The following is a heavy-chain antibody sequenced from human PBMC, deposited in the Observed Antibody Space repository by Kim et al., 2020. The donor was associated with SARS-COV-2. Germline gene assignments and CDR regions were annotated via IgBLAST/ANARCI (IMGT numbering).Heavy chain of an antibody. Sequence: ASVKVSCKASGYTFTSYGISWVRQAPGQGLEWMGWISAYNGNTNYAQKLQGRVTMTTDKSTSTAYMELRSLRSDDTAVYYCARDTSGIVVVTATLYYYYGMDVWGQGTTVTVSS. CDR1: GYTFTSYG. D-gene: IGHD2-21*02. CDR3: ARDTSGIVVVTATLYYYYGMDV. CDR2: ISAYNGNT. V-gene: IGHV1-18*01. J-gene: IGHJ6*02.